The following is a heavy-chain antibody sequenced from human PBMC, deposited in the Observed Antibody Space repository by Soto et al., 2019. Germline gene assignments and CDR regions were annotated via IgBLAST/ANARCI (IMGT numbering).Heavy chain of an antibody. CDR3: ARRYGLGSFDY. Sequence: QVQLQESGPGLVKPSETLSLTCTVSGGSISSYYWSWIRQPPGKGLEWIGYIYYSGGTNYNPSLKSRVTISVDTSKNQFSLKLSSVTAADTAVYYCARRYGLGSFDYWGQGTLVTVSS. J-gene: IGHJ4*02. CDR2: IYYSGGT. D-gene: IGHD3-10*01. CDR1: GGSISSYY. V-gene: IGHV4-59*08.